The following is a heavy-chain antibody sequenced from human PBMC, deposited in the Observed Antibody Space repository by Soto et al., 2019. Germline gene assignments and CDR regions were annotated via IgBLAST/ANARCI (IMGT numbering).Heavy chain of an antibody. Sequence: QVQLVQSGAEVKKPGASVKVSCKASGYTFTSYGISWVRQAPGQGLEWMGWISAYNGNTSYAQKLQSRVTMTTDTSTSTASMERRSLRSDYTAVYDCARAFGYRYGFDYWGQGTLVTVSS. CDR3: ARAFGYRYGFDY. V-gene: IGHV1-18*01. D-gene: IGHD5-18*01. CDR1: GYTFTSYG. CDR2: ISAYNGNT. J-gene: IGHJ4*02.